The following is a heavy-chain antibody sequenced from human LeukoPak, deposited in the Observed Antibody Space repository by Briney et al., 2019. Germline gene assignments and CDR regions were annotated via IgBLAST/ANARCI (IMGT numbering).Heavy chain of an antibody. J-gene: IGHJ4*02. Sequence: GGSLRLSCAASGFTFSNAWMSWVRQAPGKGLEWVGRIKSKTDGGTTDYAAPVKGRFTISRDDSKNTLYLQMNSLKTEDTAVYYCTTSYSSSWYDDYWGQGTLVTVSS. CDR2: IKSKTDGGTT. CDR3: TTSYSSSWYDDY. CDR1: GFTFSNAW. D-gene: IGHD6-13*01. V-gene: IGHV3-15*01.